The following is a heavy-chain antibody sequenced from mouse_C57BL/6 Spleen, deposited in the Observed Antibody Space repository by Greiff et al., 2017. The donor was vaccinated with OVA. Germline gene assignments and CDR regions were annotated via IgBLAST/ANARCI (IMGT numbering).Heavy chain of an antibody. Sequence: VQLQQPGAELVKPGASVKMSCKASGYTFTSYWITWVKQRPGQGLEWIGDIYPGSGSTNYNEKFKSKATLTVDTSSSTAYMQLSSLTSADAAVYYCARSLALDGSSSYWYFDVWGTGTTVTVSS. D-gene: IGHD1-1*01. J-gene: IGHJ1*03. CDR1: GYTFTSYW. CDR3: ARSLALDGSSSYWYFDV. CDR2: IYPGSGST. V-gene: IGHV1-55*01.